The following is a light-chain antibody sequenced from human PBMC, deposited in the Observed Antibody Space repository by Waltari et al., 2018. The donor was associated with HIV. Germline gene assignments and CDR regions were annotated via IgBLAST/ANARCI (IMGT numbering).Light chain of an antibody. CDR2: GNN. CDR3: QSYDNRLRGV. J-gene: IGLJ3*02. Sequence: SVLTQPPSVSGAPGQRVRTSCTGTTFNIGAGHDVHWYQHLPGTAPKLLIFGNNNRPSGVPDRFSGSKSGSSASLAITGLQAEDEADYYCQSYDNRLRGVFGGGTKVTVL. CDR1: TFNIGAGHD. V-gene: IGLV1-40*01.